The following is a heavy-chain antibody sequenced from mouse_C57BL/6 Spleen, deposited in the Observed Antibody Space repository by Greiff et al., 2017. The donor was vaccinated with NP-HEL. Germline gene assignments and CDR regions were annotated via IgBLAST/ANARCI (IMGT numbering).Heavy chain of an antibody. CDR2: ISSGGSYT. CDR3: ARQSNYWYFDV. D-gene: IGHD2-5*01. J-gene: IGHJ1*03. V-gene: IGHV5-6*01. Sequence: EVKVVESGGDLVKPGGSLKLSCAASGFTFSSYGMSWVRQTPDKRLEWVATISSGGSYTYYPDSVKGRFTISRDNAKNTLYLQMSSLKSEDTAMYYCARQSNYWYFDVWGTGTTVTVSS. CDR1: GFTFSSYG.